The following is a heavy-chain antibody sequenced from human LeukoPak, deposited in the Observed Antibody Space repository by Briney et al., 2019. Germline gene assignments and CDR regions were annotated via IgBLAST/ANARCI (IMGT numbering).Heavy chain of an antibody. CDR2: ISPDGTTI. CDR3: AKSYEWEQLYYYYGMDV. Sequence: GGSLRLSCAASGFTFSDKWMHWVRQAPGKGLVWVSRISPDGTTISYADSAKGRFTISRDNAKNTVYLQMNSLRVEDTAVYYCAKSYEWEQLYYYYGMDVWGQGTTVTVSS. CDR1: GFTFSDKW. D-gene: IGHD1-26*01. V-gene: IGHV3-74*01. J-gene: IGHJ6*02.